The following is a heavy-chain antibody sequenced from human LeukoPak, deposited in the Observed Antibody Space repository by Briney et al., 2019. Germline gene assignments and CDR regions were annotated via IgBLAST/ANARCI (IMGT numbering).Heavy chain of an antibody. CDR3: AREGGVKGIAAAVDY. CDR1: GGSISSSSYY. CDR2: IYYSGST. V-gene: IGHV4-39*07. Sequence: PSETLSLTCTVSGGSISSSSYYWGWIRQPPGKGLEWIGCIYYSGSTYYNPSLKSRVTISVDTSKNQFSLKLSSVTAADTAVYYCAREGGVKGIAAAVDYWGQGTLVTVSS. J-gene: IGHJ4*02. D-gene: IGHD6-13*01.